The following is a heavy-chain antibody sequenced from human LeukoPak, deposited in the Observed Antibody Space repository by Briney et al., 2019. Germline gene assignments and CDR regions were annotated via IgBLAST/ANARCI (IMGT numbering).Heavy chain of an antibody. CDR1: GDSVSSNSAA. J-gene: IGHJ4*02. D-gene: IGHD1-26*01. Sequence: SQTLSLTCALSGDSVSSNSAAWTWIRQSPSRGLEWLGRTYYRSKWYNDYAVSVKSRITINPDTSKNQYSLQVNSVTPEDTAVYYCARGEWELSYFDHWGQGTLVTVSS. V-gene: IGHV6-1*01. CDR2: TYYRSKWYN. CDR3: ARGEWELSYFDH.